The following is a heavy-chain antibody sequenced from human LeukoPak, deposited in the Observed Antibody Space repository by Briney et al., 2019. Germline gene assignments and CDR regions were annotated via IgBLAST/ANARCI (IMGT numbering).Heavy chain of an antibody. J-gene: IGHJ1*01. CDR2: IKSRTDGGTT. Sequence: GGSLRLSCAASGFTFSNAWMSWVRQAPGKGLEWVGRIKSRTDGGTTDYAAPVKGRFTISRDDSKNTLYLQMNSLKTEDTAVYYCTTADTYYYDSSGYYTLNYFRHWGQGTLVTVSS. V-gene: IGHV3-15*01. CDR1: GFTFSNAW. CDR3: TTADTYYYDSSGYYTLNYFRH. D-gene: IGHD3-22*01.